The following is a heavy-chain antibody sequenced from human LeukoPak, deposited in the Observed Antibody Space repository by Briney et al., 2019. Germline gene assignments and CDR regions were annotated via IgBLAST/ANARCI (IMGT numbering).Heavy chain of an antibody. V-gene: IGHV3-23*01. Sequence: PGGSLRLSCATSGFYFESYAMSWVRQAPGKGLEWVSGVSGSGASTYYADSVKGRFTISRDNAKNSLYLQMNSLTAEDTAVYYCARGSPPYYEPDYWGQGTLVTVSS. D-gene: IGHD3-3*01. CDR2: VSGSGAST. CDR3: ARGSPPYYEPDY. J-gene: IGHJ4*02. CDR1: GFYFESYA.